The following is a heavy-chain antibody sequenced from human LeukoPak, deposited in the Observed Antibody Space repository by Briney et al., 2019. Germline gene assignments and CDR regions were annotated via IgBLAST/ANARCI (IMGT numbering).Heavy chain of an antibody. Sequence: GESLEISCKGSGYSFTSYWIGWVRQMPGKGLEWMGIIYPGDSDTRYSPSFQGQVTISADKSISTAYLQWSSLKASDTAMYYCARXAVAXAGTWEYNWFDPWGQGTLVTVSS. V-gene: IGHV5-51*01. CDR1: GYSFTSYW. CDR2: IYPGDSDT. J-gene: IGHJ5*02. CDR3: ARXAVAXAGTWEYNWFDP. D-gene: IGHD6-13*01.